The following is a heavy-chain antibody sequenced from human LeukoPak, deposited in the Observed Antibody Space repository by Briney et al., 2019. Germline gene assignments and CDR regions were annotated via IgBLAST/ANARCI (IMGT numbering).Heavy chain of an antibody. J-gene: IGHJ4*02. CDR1: GFTFSSYA. V-gene: IGHV3-23*01. Sequence: GGSLRLSCAASGFTFSSYAMSWVRQAPGKGLEWVSAISGSGGSTYYADSVKGRFTISRDNSKNTLYLQMNSLRAEDTAVYYCAKLGTGTTLAARGYWGQGTLVTVSS. CDR2: ISGSGGST. D-gene: IGHD1-7*01. CDR3: AKLGTGTTLAARGY.